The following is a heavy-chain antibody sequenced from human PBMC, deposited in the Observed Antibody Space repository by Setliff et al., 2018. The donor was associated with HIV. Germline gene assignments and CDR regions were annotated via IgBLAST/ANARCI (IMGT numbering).Heavy chain of an antibody. CDR1: GGSISGSYYY. CDR3: ARHPPNLDWLDP. V-gene: IGHV4-39*01. CDR2: IYYSGST. J-gene: IGHJ5*02. Sequence: SETLSLTCTVSGGSISGSYYYWGWIRQPPGKGLEWIGSIYYSGSTYYNPSLKSRVTISVDTSKNQFSLKVNSVTAADTAVYYCARHPPNLDWLDPWGQGTPVTVSS.